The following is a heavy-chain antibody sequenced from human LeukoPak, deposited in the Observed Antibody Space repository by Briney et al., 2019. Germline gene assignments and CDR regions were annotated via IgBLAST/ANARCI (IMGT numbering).Heavy chain of an antibody. V-gene: IGHV4-39*07. D-gene: IGHD3-10*01. J-gene: IGHJ4*02. CDR1: GGSISNSSYS. CDR3: ARGLWFGELSPPFDY. CDR2: IYYSGST. Sequence: PSETLSLTCTVSGGSISNSSYSWGWIRQPPGKGLEWIGSIYYSGSTYYNPSLKSRVTISVDTSKNQFSLKLSSVTAADTAVYYCARGLWFGELSPPFDYWGQGTLVTVSS.